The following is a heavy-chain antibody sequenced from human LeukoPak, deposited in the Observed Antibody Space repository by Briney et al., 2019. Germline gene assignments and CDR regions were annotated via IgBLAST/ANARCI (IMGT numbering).Heavy chain of an antibody. CDR3: ARVDRYYGSGSYYFVDV. V-gene: IGHV4-61*02. J-gene: IGHJ6*04. D-gene: IGHD3-10*01. CDR2: IYTSGST. Sequence: SETLSLTCTVSGGSISSGSYYWSWIRQPAGKGLEWIGRIYTSGSTNYNPSLKSRVTISVDTSKNQFSLKLSSVTAADTAVYYCARVDRYYGSGSYYFVDVWGKGTTVTISS. CDR1: GGSISSGSYY.